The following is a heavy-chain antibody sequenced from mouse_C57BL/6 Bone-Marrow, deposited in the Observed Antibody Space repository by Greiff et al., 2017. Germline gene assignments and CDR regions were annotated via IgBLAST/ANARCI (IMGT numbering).Heavy chain of an antibody. J-gene: IGHJ4*01. V-gene: IGHV5-17*01. Sequence: EVQVVESGGGLVKPGGSLKLSCAASGFTFSDYGMHWVRQAPEKGLEWVAYISSGSSTIYYADTVKGRFTISRDNAKNTLFLQMTSLRSEDTAMYYCARGITTVENYAMDYWGQGTSVTVSS. CDR3: ARGITTVENYAMDY. D-gene: IGHD1-1*01. CDR2: ISSGSSTI. CDR1: GFTFSDYG.